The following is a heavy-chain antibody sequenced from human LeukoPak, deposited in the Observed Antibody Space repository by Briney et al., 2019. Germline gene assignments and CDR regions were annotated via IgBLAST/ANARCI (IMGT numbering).Heavy chain of an antibody. V-gene: IGHV3-30-3*01. Sequence: PGGSLRLSCAASGFTFSSYAMHWVRQAPGKGLEWVAVISYDGSNKYYADSVKGRFTISRDNSKNTLYLQMNSLRAEDTAVYYCAKTLGYCSGGSCSEAPWYFDYWGQGTLVTVSS. J-gene: IGHJ4*02. CDR1: GFTFSSYA. CDR2: ISYDGSNK. D-gene: IGHD2-15*01. CDR3: AKTLGYCSGGSCSEAPWYFDY.